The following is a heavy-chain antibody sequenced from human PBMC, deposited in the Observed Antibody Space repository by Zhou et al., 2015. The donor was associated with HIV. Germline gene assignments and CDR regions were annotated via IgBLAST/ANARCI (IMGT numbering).Heavy chain of an antibody. Sequence: QVQLVQSGAEVKKPGSSVKVSCKASGGTFSSYAISWVRQAPGQGLEWMGGIIPIFGTANYAQKFQGRVTITADESTSTAYMELSSLRSEDTAVYYCARGPYYDFYEGMAPFDYWGQGTLVTVSS. V-gene: IGHV1-69*01. CDR1: GGTFSSYA. CDR2: IIPIFGTA. CDR3: ARGPYYDFYEGMAPFDY. D-gene: IGHD3-3*01. J-gene: IGHJ4*02.